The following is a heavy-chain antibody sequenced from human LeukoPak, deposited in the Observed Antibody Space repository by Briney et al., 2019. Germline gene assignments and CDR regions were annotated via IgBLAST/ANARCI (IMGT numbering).Heavy chain of an antibody. D-gene: IGHD1-1*01. CDR3: AKSPKTGFLFDY. CDR1: GFTFSSYS. V-gene: IGHV3-21*01. CDR2: ISSSSSYI. Sequence: GGSLRLSCAASGFTFSSYSMNWVRQAPGKGLEWVSSISSSSSYIYYADSVKGRFTISRDNSENTLYLQMNSLRAEDTAVYYCAKSPKTGFLFDYWGKGTLVTVSS. J-gene: IGHJ4*02.